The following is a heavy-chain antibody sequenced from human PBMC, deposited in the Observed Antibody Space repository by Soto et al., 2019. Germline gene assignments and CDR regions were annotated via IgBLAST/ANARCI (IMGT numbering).Heavy chain of an antibody. V-gene: IGHV1-2*04. J-gene: IGHJ6*02. CDR2: INPNSGGT. D-gene: IGHD3-10*01. CDR1: GYTFTGYY. Sequence: ASVKVSCKASGYTFTGYYMHWVRQAPGQGLEWMGWINPNSGGTNYAQKFQGWVTMTRDTSISTAYMELSRLRSGDTAVYYCARGQLLWFGEPPGAVRYYYGMAVWGQGPTVTVSS. CDR3: ARGQLLWFGEPPGAVRYYYGMAV.